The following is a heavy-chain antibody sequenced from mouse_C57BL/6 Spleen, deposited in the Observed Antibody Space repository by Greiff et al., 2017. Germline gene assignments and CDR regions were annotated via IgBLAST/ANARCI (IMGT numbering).Heavy chain of an antibody. CDR1: GYTFTSYW. CDR2: INPSNGGT. Sequence: VQLQQPGTELVKPGASVKLSCKASGYTFTSYWMHWVKQRPGQGLEWIGNINPSNGGTNYNEKFKSKATLTVDKSSSTAYMQLSSLTSEDSAVYYCANAQATDYYAMDYWGQGTSVTVSS. CDR3: ANAQATDYYAMDY. D-gene: IGHD3-2*02. V-gene: IGHV1-53*01. J-gene: IGHJ4*01.